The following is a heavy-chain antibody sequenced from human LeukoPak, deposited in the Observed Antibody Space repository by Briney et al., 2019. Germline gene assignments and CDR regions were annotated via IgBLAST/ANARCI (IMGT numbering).Heavy chain of an antibody. CDR2: IYYSGST. CDR3: ARHLAAGKWALFDY. J-gene: IGHJ4*02. CDR1: GGSLRSYY. V-gene: IGHV4-59*08. Sequence: SEPLSLTCTGSGGSLRSYYWIWIRQPPGKGLEWVGYIYYSGSTNYNPSLKSRVTISVDTSKNQFSLKLSSVTAADTAVYHCARHLAAGKWALFDYWGQGTLVTVSS. D-gene: IGHD6-13*01.